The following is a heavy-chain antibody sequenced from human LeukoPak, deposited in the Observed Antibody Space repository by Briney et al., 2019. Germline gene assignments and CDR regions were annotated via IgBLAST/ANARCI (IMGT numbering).Heavy chain of an antibody. CDR3: TRTGSTGGY. CDR2: INHSGST. J-gene: IGHJ4*02. D-gene: IGHD1-7*01. CDR1: GGSFSGYY. Sequence: SETLSLTCAVYGGSFSGYYWSWIRQPPGKGLEWIGEINHSGSTNYNPSLKSRVTISVDTSKNQFSLELSSVTAADTAVYYCTRTGSTGGYWGQGTLVTVSS. V-gene: IGHV4-34*01.